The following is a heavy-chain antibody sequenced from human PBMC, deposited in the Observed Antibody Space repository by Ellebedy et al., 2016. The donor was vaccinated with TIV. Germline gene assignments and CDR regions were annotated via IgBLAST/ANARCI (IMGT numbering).Heavy chain of an antibody. D-gene: IGHD3-16*01. CDR1: GFTFSSYA. CDR2: ISHTGSRT. J-gene: IGHJ4*02. V-gene: IGHV3-23*01. CDR3: APGGTTKVKKGFGY. Sequence: PGGSLRLSCAASGFTFSSYAVSWVRQAPGKGLEWVSTISHTGSRTYYADSVRGRFTISRDNSKSTLYLQMDSLRDDDTAVYYCAPGGTTKVKKGFGYWGQGTLVTVSS.